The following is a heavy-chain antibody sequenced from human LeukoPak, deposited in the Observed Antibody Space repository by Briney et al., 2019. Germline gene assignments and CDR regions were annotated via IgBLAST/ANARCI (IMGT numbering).Heavy chain of an antibody. V-gene: IGHV3-73*01. Sequence: PGGSLRLSCAASGFTFSGSAMHWVRQASGKGLEWVGRIRSKANSYATAYAASVEGRFTISRDDSKNTAYLQMNSLKTEDTAVYYCTTLYSSGYYYAADYWGQGTLVTVSS. CDR2: IRSKANSYAT. CDR1: GFTFSGSA. D-gene: IGHD3-22*01. CDR3: TTLYSSGYYYAADY. J-gene: IGHJ4*02.